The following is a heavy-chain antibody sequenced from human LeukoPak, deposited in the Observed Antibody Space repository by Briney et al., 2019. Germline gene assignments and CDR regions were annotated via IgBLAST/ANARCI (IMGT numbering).Heavy chain of an antibody. V-gene: IGHV4-4*07. CDR3: ARESSYGDYDEGFDY. CDR1: GGSISSYY. D-gene: IGHD4-17*01. Sequence: SETLSLTCTVSGGSISSYYWGWIRQPAGKGLEWIGRIYTSGSTNYNPSLKSRVTMSVDTSKNQFSLKLSSVTAADTAVYYCARESSYGDYDEGFDYWGQGTLVTVSS. CDR2: IYTSGST. J-gene: IGHJ4*02.